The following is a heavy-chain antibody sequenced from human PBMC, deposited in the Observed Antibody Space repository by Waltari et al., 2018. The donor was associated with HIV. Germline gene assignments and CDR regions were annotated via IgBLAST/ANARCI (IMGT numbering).Heavy chain of an antibody. CDR1: GESVSRNGGA. CDR3: ARGWLRDYFDY. J-gene: IGHJ4*02. CDR2: TYYTSKWFY. D-gene: IGHD5-12*01. V-gene: IGHV6-1*01. Sequence: VQLQQSGPGLVKASQNLPLTCAISGESVSRNGGAWNWSRQSPSRGLEWLGRTYYTSKWFYDYAVSVKSRITINPDTSKNHFSLQLNSVTLEDTAVYFCARGWLRDYFDYWGQGTLVTVSS.